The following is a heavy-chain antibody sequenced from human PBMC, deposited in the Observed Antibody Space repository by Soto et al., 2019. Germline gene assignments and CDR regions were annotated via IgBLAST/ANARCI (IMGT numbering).Heavy chain of an antibody. Sequence: EVQLAESGGGLVQPGRSLRLSCGASGFSFVDYAMHWVRQVPGQGLEWVSGISWDGGYTGYADSVKGRFTTSRDNAKKALYLQMNRLRVEDTALYYCVKDEGVCNTISCKDAFDYWGQGTKVTVS. V-gene: IGHV3-9*01. CDR1: GFSFVDYA. CDR2: ISWDGGYT. J-gene: IGHJ3*01. CDR3: VKDEGVCNTISCKDAFDY. D-gene: IGHD3-3*01.